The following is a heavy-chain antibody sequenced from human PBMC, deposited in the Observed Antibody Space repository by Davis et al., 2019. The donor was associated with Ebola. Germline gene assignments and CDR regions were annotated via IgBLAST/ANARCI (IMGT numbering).Heavy chain of an antibody. J-gene: IGHJ3*02. D-gene: IGHD2-21*02. V-gene: IGHV3-30*18. CDR3: AKGGVCGGDCYSGLGAFDI. CDR2: ISYDGSNK. Sequence: GESLKISCAASGFTFSSYGMHWVRQAPGKGLEWVAVISYDGSNKYYADSVKGRFTISRDNSKNTLYLQMNSLRAEDTAVYYCAKGGVCGGDCYSGLGAFDIWGQGTMVTVSS. CDR1: GFTFSSYG.